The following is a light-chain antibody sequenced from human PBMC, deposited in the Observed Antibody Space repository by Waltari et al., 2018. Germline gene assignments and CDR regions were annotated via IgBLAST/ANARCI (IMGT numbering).Light chain of an antibody. J-gene: IGLJ1*01. Sequence: SYELTQPPPVSVSPGQTARIPCPGDAFPNQYAYWYQQKPAQAPVLAMYKDSERPSGSAERVPGSSSGTTVTLTSSGDQPEDEADYYCQSTDSRGTYVCGAGSTVTVL. CDR3: QSTDSRGTYV. CDR1: AFPNQY. V-gene: IGLV3-25*03. CDR2: KDS.